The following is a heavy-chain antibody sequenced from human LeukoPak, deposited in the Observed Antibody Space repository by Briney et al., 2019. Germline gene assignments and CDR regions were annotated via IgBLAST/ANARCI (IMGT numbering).Heavy chain of an antibody. V-gene: IGHV3-7*01. CDR1: EFTFSSYW. D-gene: IGHD3-10*01. CDR2: IKQDGSEK. J-gene: IGHJ4*02. CDR3: AGSYYGSGSYPYYFDY. Sequence: GGSLRLSCVGSEFTFSSYWMSWVRQAPGKGLEWVANIKQDGSEKDYVDSVKGRFTISRDNAKSSLHLQMNSLRAEDTAVYYCAGSYYGSGSYPYYFDYWGQGTLVTVSS.